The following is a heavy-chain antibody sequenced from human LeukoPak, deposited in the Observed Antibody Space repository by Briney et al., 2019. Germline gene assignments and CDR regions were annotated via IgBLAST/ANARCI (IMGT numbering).Heavy chain of an antibody. J-gene: IGHJ6*04. CDR1: TFTFSGYW. D-gene: IGHD2-21*01. CDR2: INSDGSIT. Sequence: GASLRLSCTASTFTFSGYWLYSARQTPGKGLVWVSRINSDGSITTYAHSVKGRFTMSRDNAKNTLYLQMNSLRAEDTAVYYCVRGLNVWGKGTTVTVSS. V-gene: IGHV3-74*01. CDR3: VRGLNV.